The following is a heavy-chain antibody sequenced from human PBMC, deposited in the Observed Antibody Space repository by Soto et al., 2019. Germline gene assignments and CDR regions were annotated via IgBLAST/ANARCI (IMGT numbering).Heavy chain of an antibody. CDR3: AKEAGYCSGGYCYSDYFDY. Sequence: GSLRLSCAASGFSFSTYAMSWVRQAPGKGLEWVSVISDSGGSTYYADSVKGRFTISRDNSKNTVYLQMNSLRAEDTAVYYCAKEAGYCSGGYCYSDYFDYWRQGTLVTVSS. CDR2: ISDSGGST. CDR1: GFSFSTYA. J-gene: IGHJ4*02. V-gene: IGHV3-23*01. D-gene: IGHD2-15*01.